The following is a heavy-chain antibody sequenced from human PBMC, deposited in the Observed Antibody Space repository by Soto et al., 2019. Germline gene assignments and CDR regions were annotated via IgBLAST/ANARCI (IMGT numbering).Heavy chain of an antibody. CDR1: GGRFTSYI. D-gene: IGHD2-21*01. CDR2: SIPIQGTA. J-gene: IGHJ6*03. CDR3: AKSLVFVDHGYMDV. Sequence: QVQLVQSGAEVKKPGSSVKVSCEASGGRFTSYIFTWVRQAPGQGLEWMGRSIPIQGTADYALKFQDRVTRTADKSTNTVHMEMRSLRPDDTAVYYCAKSLVFVDHGYMDVWGKGTTVTVSS. V-gene: IGHV1-69*08.